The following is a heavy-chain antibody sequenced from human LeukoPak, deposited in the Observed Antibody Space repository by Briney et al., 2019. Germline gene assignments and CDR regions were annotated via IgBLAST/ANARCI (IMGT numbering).Heavy chain of an antibody. D-gene: IGHD3-3*01. Sequence: APVKVSCKASGYTFSSYYMHWVRQAPGQGLEWMGTIHPSGGGTTYAQKFQGRVTMTRDTSTSTVYMELSSLRSEGTAVYYCASDDFWSGHALENWGQGTLVTVSS. CDR2: IHPSGGGT. J-gene: IGHJ4*02. CDR1: GYTFSSYY. V-gene: IGHV1-46*01. CDR3: ASDDFWSGHALEN.